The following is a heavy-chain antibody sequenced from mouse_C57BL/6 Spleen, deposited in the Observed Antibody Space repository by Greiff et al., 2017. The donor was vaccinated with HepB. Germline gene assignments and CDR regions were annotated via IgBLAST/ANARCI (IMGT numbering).Heavy chain of an antibody. CDR1: GFNIKDDY. Sequence: EVKLVESGAELVRPGASVKLSCTASGFNIKDDYMHWVKQRPEQGLEWIGWIDPENGDTEYASKFQGKATITADTSSNTAYLQLSSLTSEDTAVYYCTTGGTTVQYYFDYWGQGTTLTVSS. CDR3: TTGGTTVQYYFDY. D-gene: IGHD1-1*01. J-gene: IGHJ2*01. CDR2: IDPENGDT. V-gene: IGHV14-4*01.